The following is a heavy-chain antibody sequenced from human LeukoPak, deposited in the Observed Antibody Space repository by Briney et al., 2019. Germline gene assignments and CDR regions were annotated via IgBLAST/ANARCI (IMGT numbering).Heavy chain of an antibody. CDR1: GFTFSSYG. Sequence: GGSLRLSCAASGFTFSSYGMHWVRQAPGKGLEWVAIIWYDGGNIDYTDSVKGRFTISRDNSKNTLYLQMNSLRAEDTDVYYCEREEHSNWKIDYWGQGTLVTVSS. CDR3: EREEHSNWKIDY. D-gene: IGHD1-20*01. V-gene: IGHV3-33*01. CDR2: IWYDGGNI. J-gene: IGHJ4*02.